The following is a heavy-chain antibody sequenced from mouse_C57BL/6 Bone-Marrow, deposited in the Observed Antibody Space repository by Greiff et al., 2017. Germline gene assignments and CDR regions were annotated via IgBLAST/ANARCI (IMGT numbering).Heavy chain of an antibody. V-gene: IGHV1-81*01. D-gene: IGHD1-1*01. CDR2: INPRSGNT. Sequence: VQLQQPGAELVRPGASVKLSCKASGYTFTSYGISWVKQRTGQGLEWIGEINPRSGNTYYNEKFKGKDTLTADKSSSTAYMELRSLTSEDSAVYFCARSSGSSFYFGYWGQGTTLTVSS. J-gene: IGHJ2*01. CDR1: GYTFTSYG. CDR3: ARSSGSSFYFGY.